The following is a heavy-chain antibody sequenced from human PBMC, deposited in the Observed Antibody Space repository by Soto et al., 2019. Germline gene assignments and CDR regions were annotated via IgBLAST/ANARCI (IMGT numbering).Heavy chain of an antibody. V-gene: IGHV1-24*01. CDR2: FDPEDGET. J-gene: IGHJ6*02. CDR3: ATGLRGGDYYGMDV. D-gene: IGHD2-21*01. Sequence: EASVKVSCKVSGYTLTELSMHWVRQAPGKGLEWMGGFDPEDGETIYAQKFQGRVTMTEDTSTDTAYMELSSLRSEDTAVYYCATGLRGGDYYGMDVWGQGTTVTVSS. CDR1: GYTLTELS.